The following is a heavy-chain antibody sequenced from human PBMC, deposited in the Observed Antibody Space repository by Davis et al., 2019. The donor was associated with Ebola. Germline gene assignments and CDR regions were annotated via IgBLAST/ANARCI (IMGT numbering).Heavy chain of an antibody. V-gene: IGHV1-69*04. CDR2: IIPILGIA. D-gene: IGHD1-26*01. CDR1: GGTFSSYA. CDR3: ARRVGAGLGDDY. Sequence: SVKVSCKASGGTFSSYAISWVRQAPGQGLEWMGRIIPILGIANYAQKLQGRVTMTTDTSTSTAYMELRSLRSDDTAVYYCARRVGAGLGDDYWGQGTLVTVSS. J-gene: IGHJ4*02.